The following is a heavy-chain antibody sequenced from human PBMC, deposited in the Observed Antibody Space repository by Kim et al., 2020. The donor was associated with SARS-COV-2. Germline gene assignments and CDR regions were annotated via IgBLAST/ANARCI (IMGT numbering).Heavy chain of an antibody. CDR2: ISSSGSTI. CDR3: ARDDAPEKFLALGYYYYGMDV. V-gene: IGHV3-48*03. CDR1: GFTFSSYE. Sequence: GGSLRLSCAASGFTFSSYEMNWVRQAPGKGLEWVSYISSSGSTIYYADSVKGRFTISRDNAKNSLYLQMNSLRAEDTAVYYCARDDAPEKFLALGYYYYGMDVWGQGTTVTVSS. J-gene: IGHJ6*02.